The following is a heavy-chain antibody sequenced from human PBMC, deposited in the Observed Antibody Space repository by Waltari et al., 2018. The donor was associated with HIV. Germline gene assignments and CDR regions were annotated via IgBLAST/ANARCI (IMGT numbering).Heavy chain of an antibody. Sequence: QVHLVQSGAEVKKPGASVKVSCKASGYTFSDPSLHWVRQAPGQGLEWMGCTNTKPGGTNYPRKFQGRVTMARETATNTAYMELSRLTSDDTAVYYCAKEYYFDSIAFYRGIHYYFDSWGQGTLVTVSS. J-gene: IGHJ4*02. D-gene: IGHD3-22*01. CDR2: TNTKPGGT. V-gene: IGHV1-2*02. CDR1: GYTFSDPS. CDR3: AKEYYFDSIAFYRGIHYYFDS.